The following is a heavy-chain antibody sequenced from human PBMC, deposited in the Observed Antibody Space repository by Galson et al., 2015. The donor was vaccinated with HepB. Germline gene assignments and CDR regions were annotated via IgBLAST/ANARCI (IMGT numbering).Heavy chain of an antibody. CDR1: GFTFGSYG. V-gene: IGHV3-30*03. J-gene: IGHJ5*01. CDR2: ITSDGSGT. Sequence: SLRLSCAASGFTFGSYGMHWVRQDPGKGLEWVAVITSDGSGTHYADSAKGRFTISRDNSISTLYLQMNSLRPEDTAVYYCATSVWLGESSRRFDSWGQGTPVTVSS. D-gene: IGHD3-10*01. CDR3: ATSVWLGESSRRFDS.